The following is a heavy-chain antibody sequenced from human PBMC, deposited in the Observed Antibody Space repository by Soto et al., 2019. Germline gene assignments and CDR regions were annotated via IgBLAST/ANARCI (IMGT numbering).Heavy chain of an antibody. CDR2: IDPSDSYT. CDR1: GYSFTSYC. Sequence: PGESLKISCKGSGYSFTSYCISWVLQMPWKGLEWMGRIDPSDSYTNYSPSFQGHVTISADKSISTAYLQWSSLKASDTAMYYCARLLKTTVTTSPDFEYWGQGTLVTVSS. CDR3: ARLLKTTVTTSPDFEY. D-gene: IGHD4-17*01. V-gene: IGHV5-10-1*01. J-gene: IGHJ4*02.